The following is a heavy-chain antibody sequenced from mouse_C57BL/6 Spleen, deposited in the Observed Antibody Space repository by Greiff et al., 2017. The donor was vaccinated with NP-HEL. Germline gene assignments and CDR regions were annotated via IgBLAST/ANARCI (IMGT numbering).Heavy chain of an antibody. D-gene: IGHD1-1*01. V-gene: IGHV2-2*01. CDR3: ARKGVVAPYAMDY. CDR2: IWSGGST. Sequence: QVQLKQSGPGLVQPSQSLSITCTVSGFSLTSYGVHWVRPSPGKGLEWLGVIWSGGSTDYNAAFISRLSISKDNSKSQVFFKMNSLQADDTAIYYCARKGVVAPYAMDYWGQGTSVTVSS. J-gene: IGHJ4*01. CDR1: GFSLTSYG.